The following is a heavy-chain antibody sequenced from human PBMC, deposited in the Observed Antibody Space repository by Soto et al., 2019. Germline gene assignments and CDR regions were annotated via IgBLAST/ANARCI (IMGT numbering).Heavy chain of an antibody. CDR2: ISYDGTNK. Sequence: QVQLVESGGGEVQPGRSLTISCAASGFTFSTYGMHWVRQTPGKGLEWVAVISYDGTNKFYSDSVKGRFTISRDNFKNPLTLQMNSLRADDTAGYCCAKDLQSYGDYDYYCYGMDVWGLGTRVTVSS. CDR3: AKDLQSYGDYDYYCYGMDV. J-gene: IGHJ6*02. D-gene: IGHD4-17*01. CDR1: GFTFSTYG. V-gene: IGHV3-30*18.